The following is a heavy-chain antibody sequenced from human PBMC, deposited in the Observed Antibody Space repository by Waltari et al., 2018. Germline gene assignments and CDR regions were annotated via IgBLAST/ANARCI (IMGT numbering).Heavy chain of an antibody. D-gene: IGHD3-10*01. CDR3: TRDRGGWFDP. CDR2: IRKKAYGGTT. Sequence: EVQLVESGGGLVQPGRSLRLSCTASGITFGDYAMSWVRQAPWKGLEWVGFIRKKAYGGTTEYAASVKGRFTSSRDYSKRIAYLQMNSLKTEDTALYYCTRDRGGWFDPWGQGTLVTVSS. CDR1: GITFGDYA. V-gene: IGHV3-49*04. J-gene: IGHJ5*02.